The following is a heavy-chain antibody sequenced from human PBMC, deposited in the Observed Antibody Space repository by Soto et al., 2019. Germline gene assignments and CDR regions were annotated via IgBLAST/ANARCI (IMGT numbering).Heavy chain of an antibody. V-gene: IGHV1-2*04. Sequence: ASVKVSCKASGYTFTGYYMHWVRQAPGQGLEWMGWINPNSGGTNYAQKFQGWVTMTRDTSISTAYMELSRLRSDDTAVYYCARGYSSSWYPDGQFVLSNYWGQGTLVTVSS. CDR1: GYTFTGYY. CDR3: ARGYSSSWYPDGQFVLSNY. D-gene: IGHD6-13*01. CDR2: INPNSGGT. J-gene: IGHJ4*02.